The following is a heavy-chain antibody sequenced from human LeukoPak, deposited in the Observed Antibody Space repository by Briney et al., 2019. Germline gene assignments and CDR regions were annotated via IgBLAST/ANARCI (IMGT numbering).Heavy chain of an antibody. Sequence: GGSLRLSCAASGFTFSSYGMHWVRQAPGKGLEWVAVISYDGSNKYYADSVKGRFTISRDNSKNTLYPQMNSLRAEDTAVYYCAKDQGSYADYFDYWGQGTLVTVSS. D-gene: IGHD1-26*01. V-gene: IGHV3-30*18. CDR1: GFTFSSYG. CDR2: ISYDGSNK. J-gene: IGHJ4*02. CDR3: AKDQGSYADYFDY.